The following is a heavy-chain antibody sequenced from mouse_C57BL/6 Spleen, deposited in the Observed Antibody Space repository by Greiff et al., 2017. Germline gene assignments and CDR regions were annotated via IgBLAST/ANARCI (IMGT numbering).Heavy chain of an antibody. CDR2: INPNNGGT. J-gene: IGHJ4*01. V-gene: IGHV1-22*01. Sequence: VQLQQSGPELVKPGASVKMSCKASGYTFTDYNMHWVKQSHGKSLEWIGYINPNNGGTSYNQKFKGKATLTVNKSSSTAYMELRSLTSEYSAVYYCATECYYAMDYWGQGTSVTVSS. CDR3: ATECYYAMDY. CDR1: GYTFTDYN.